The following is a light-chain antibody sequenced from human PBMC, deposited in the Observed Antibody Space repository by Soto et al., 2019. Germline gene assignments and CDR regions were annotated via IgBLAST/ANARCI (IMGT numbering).Light chain of an antibody. CDR1: QSVSSY. J-gene: IGKJ1*01. Sequence: EIVLTQSPVTLSLSPGEGATLSCRASQSVSSYLAWYQQKPGQAPRLLIYDASNRATGIPARFSGSGSGTDFTLTISSLEPEDFAVYYCQQRSDWTFGQGTKVDIK. CDR3: QQRSDWT. CDR2: DAS. V-gene: IGKV3-11*01.